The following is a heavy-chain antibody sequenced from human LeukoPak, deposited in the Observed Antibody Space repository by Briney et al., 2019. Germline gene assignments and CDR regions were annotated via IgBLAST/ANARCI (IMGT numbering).Heavy chain of an antibody. CDR1: GGSFSGYY. Sequence: PSETLSLTCAVYGGSFSGYYWSWIRQPPGKGLEWIGEINHSGSTNYNPSLKSQVTISVDTSKNQFSLKLSSVTAADTAVYYCARGRIAAAGIWFDPWGQGTLVTVSS. V-gene: IGHV4-34*01. J-gene: IGHJ5*02. CDR3: ARGRIAAAGIWFDP. CDR2: INHSGST. D-gene: IGHD6-13*01.